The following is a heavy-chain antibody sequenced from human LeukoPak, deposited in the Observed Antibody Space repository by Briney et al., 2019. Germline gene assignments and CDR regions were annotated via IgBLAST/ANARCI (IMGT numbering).Heavy chain of an antibody. CDR3: ARGRHY. Sequence: SETLSLTCTVSGYSISSGYYWGWIRQPPGKGLEWIGSIHHSGSTYYNPSLKSRVSISVDTSKNQFSLKLSSGTAADTAVYYCARGRHYWGQGTLVTVSS. J-gene: IGHJ4*02. CDR1: GYSISSGYY. V-gene: IGHV4-38-2*02. CDR2: IHHSGST.